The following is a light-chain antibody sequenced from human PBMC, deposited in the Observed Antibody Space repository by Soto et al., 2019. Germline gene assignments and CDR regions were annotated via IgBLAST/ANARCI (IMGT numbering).Light chain of an antibody. J-gene: IGLJ1*01. CDR3: QSYDSSLSGSYV. CDR1: SSNIGAGYD. Sequence: QSVLTQPPSVSGAPGKRVTISCTGSSSNIGAGYDVHWYQRLPGTAPKVLIYSNNNRPSGVPDRFSGSKSGTSASLAITGLQAEDEADYYCQSYDSSLSGSYVFGTGTKLTVL. V-gene: IGLV1-40*01. CDR2: SNN.